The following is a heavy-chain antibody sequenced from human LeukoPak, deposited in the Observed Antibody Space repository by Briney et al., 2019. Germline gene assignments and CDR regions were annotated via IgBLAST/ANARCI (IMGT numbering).Heavy chain of an antibody. Sequence: PGESLNISSKGSGYSFTSYWIGWVRQMPVKGLEWMGIIHPGDSDTRYSPSFQGQVTISADKSISTAYLQWSSLKASDTAMYYCARRYYYGSGSYYPNPYYFDYWGQGTLVTVSS. J-gene: IGHJ4*02. CDR1: GYSFTSYW. D-gene: IGHD3-10*01. CDR2: IHPGDSDT. CDR3: ARRYYYGSGSYYPNPYYFDY. V-gene: IGHV5-51*01.